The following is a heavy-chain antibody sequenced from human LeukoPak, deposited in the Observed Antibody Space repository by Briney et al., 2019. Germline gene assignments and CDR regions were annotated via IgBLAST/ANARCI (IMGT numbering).Heavy chain of an antibody. CDR2: INHSGST. V-gene: IGHV4-34*01. Sequence: GSLRLSCTASGFTFGDYAMSWVREAPGKGLEWIGEINHSGSTNYNPSLKSRVTISVDTSKNQLSLKLNSVSTADTAMYYCARVTEWNDLDYWGQGTLVTVSS. CDR1: GFTFGDYA. D-gene: IGHD1-1*01. J-gene: IGHJ4*02. CDR3: ARVTEWNDLDY.